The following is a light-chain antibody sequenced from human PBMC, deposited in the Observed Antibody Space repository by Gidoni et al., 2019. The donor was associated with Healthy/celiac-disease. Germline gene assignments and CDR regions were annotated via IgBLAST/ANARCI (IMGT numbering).Light chain of an antibody. CDR2: SAS. CDR3: QQSYSTHPYT. V-gene: IGKV1-39*01. CDR1: QSSSSY. J-gene: IGKJ2*01. Sequence: DIQMTQSPSSLSASVGDRVTITCRGSQSSSSYLCWYQQKPGKAPNLLIYSASTLQSGVPSRFSGSGSGTDYTPTISSRQQEDVSTYYCQQSYSTHPYTFGQGTKLEIK.